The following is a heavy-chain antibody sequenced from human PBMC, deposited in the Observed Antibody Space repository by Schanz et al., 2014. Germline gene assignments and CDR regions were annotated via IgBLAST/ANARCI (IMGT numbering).Heavy chain of an antibody. J-gene: IGHJ4*02. D-gene: IGHD2-2*01. Sequence: QVQLVQSGAEVKKPGASVKVSCKASGYTFTSYYIHWVRQAPGQGLEWMGKINPSSGTTRIAQNCQGRLTVTRDTSTSTVNMELSSLRSEDTAVYSCARGGFFDSTSFDSWGQGTLVTVSS. CDR1: GYTFTSYY. CDR3: ARGGFFDSTSFDS. CDR2: INPSSGTT. V-gene: IGHV1-46*03.